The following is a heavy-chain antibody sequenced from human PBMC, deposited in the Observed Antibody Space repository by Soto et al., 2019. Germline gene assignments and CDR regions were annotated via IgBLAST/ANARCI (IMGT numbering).Heavy chain of an antibody. CDR3: ARSAGGGNSVYSYYYYGMDV. CDR2: IIPIFGTA. J-gene: IGHJ6*02. CDR1: GGTFSSYA. V-gene: IGHV1-69*13. Sequence: ASVKVSCKASGGTFSSYAISWVRQAPGQGLEWMGGIIPIFGTANYAQKFQGRVTITADESTSTAYMELSSLRSEDTAVYYCARSAGGGNSVYSYYYYGMDVWGQGTTVTVSS. D-gene: IGHD6-19*01.